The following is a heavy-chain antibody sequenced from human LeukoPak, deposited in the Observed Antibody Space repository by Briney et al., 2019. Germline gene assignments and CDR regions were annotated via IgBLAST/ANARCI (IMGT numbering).Heavy chain of an antibody. D-gene: IGHD4-11*01. CDR3: ARGTMTTVNFDY. CDR1: GFTFSSFT. V-gene: IGHV3-21*01. J-gene: IGHJ4*02. CDR2: ISGGGSYI. Sequence: PGGSLRLSCAASGFTFSSFTMNWVRQAPGKGLEWVSSISGGGSYIYYADSMKGRFTISRDNAKNSLYLQMNNMRAEDTAVYYCARGTMTTVNFDYWGQGTLVTVSS.